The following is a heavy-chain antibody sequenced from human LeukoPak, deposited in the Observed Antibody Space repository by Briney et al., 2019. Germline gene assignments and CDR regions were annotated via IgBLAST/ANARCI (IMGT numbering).Heavy chain of an antibody. D-gene: IGHD3-10*01. CDR2: ISSSGTTT. CDR3: ARGYGSGSSHIDY. J-gene: IGHJ4*02. V-gene: IGHV3-48*03. Sequence: GGSLRLSCAASGFTFSSYEMNWVRQAPGKGLEWVSYISSSGTTTYYAASVKGRFTIPRDNAKNSLYLQMNSLRAEDTAVYYCARGYGSGSSHIDYWGQGTLVTVSS. CDR1: GFTFSSYE.